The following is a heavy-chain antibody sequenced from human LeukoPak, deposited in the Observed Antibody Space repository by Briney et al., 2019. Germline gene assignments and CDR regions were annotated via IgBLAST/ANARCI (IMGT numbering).Heavy chain of an antibody. CDR2: IYYSGST. Sequence: SETLSLTCTVSGGSISSSSYYWGWIRQPPGKGLEWIGSIYYSGSTYYNPSLKSRVTISVDTSKNQFSLKLSSVTAADTAVYYCAREATIGGYYFDYWGQGALVTVSS. V-gene: IGHV4-39*07. CDR3: AREATIGGYYFDY. J-gene: IGHJ4*02. D-gene: IGHD5-12*01. CDR1: GGSISSSSYY.